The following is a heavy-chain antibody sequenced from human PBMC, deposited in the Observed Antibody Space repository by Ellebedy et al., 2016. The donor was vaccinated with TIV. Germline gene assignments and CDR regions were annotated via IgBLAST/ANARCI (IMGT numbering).Heavy chain of an antibody. D-gene: IGHD6-19*01. CDR2: IIPIFGTA. J-gene: IGHJ4*02. CDR1: GGTFSSYA. V-gene: IGHV1-69*13. CDR3: ARGVPRDSSGWPPFDY. Sequence: SVKVSCXASGGTFSSYAISWVRQAPGQGLEWMGGIIPIFGTANYAQKFQGRVTITADESTSTAYMELSRLRSDDTAVYYCARGVPRDSSGWPPFDYWGQGTLVTVSS.